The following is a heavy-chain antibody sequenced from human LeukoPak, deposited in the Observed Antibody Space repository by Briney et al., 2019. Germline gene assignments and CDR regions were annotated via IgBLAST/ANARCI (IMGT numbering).Heavy chain of an antibody. J-gene: IGHJ4*02. CDR2: INHSGST. CDR3: ARGAGVTVTYYFDY. D-gene: IGHD4-17*01. Sequence: PSETLSLTCAVHGGSFSGYYWSWIRQPPGKGLEWIGEINHSGSTNYNPSLKSRVTISVDTSKNQFSLKLSSVTAADTAVYYCARGAGVTVTYYFDYWGQGTLVTVSS. CDR1: GGSFSGYY. V-gene: IGHV4-34*01.